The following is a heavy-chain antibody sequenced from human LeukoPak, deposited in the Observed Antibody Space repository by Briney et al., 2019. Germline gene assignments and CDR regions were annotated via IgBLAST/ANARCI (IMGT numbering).Heavy chain of an antibody. J-gene: IGHJ4*02. CDR2: IIPIFGTA. CDR1: GGTFSSYA. Sequence: ASVKVSCKASGGTFSSYAISWVRQAPGQGLEWMGGIIPIFGTANYAQKFQGRVTITADKSTSTAYMELSSLRSEDTAVYYCARGGFGAVAGSFDYWGQGTLVTVSS. V-gene: IGHV1-69*06. D-gene: IGHD6-19*01. CDR3: ARGGFGAVAGSFDY.